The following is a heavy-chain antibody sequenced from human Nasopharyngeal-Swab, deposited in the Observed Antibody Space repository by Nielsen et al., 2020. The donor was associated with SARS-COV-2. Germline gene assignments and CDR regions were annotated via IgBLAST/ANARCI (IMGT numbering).Heavy chain of an antibody. D-gene: IGHD2-15*01. CDR2: VYSIDGP. J-gene: IGHJ6*02. CDR3: ASSTTHYYYYGMDV. V-gene: IGHV3-53*01. CDR1: GFTVNSKY. Sequence: GESLKISCAASGFTVNSKYMSWVRQAPGKGLERVSGVYSIDGPYYADSVKGRFTISKDSSKNTLYLHMNSLRAEDTAVYYCASSTTHYYYYGMDVWGQGATVTVSS.